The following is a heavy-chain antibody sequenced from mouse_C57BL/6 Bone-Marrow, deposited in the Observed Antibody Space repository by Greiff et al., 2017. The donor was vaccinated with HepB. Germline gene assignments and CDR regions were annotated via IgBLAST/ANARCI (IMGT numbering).Heavy chain of an antibody. Sequence: QVQLQQSDAELVKPGASVKISCKVSGYTFTDHTIHWMKQRPEQGLEWIGYIYPRDGSTKYNEKFKGKATLTADKSSSTAYLQLNSLTSEDSAVYFCAKISYDYEYYFDSWRQGTTLTVSS. V-gene: IGHV1-78*01. CDR1: GYTFTDHT. CDR3: AKISYDYEYYFDS. J-gene: IGHJ2*01. D-gene: IGHD2-4*01. CDR2: IYPRDGST.